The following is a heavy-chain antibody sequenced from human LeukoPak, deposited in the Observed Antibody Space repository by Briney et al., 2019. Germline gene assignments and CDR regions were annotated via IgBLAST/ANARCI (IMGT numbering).Heavy chain of an antibody. V-gene: IGHV3-23*01. D-gene: IGHD6-19*01. CDR2: ISGSGDST. J-gene: IGHJ3*02. CDR3: ARVSSSGWRRFKGNDAFDI. Sequence: GGSLRLSCAASGFTFTNYVMTWVRQAPGKGLEWVSAISGSGDSTYYADSVKGRFTISRDNAKNTLYLQMHSLRAEDTAVYYCARVSSSGWRRFKGNDAFDIWGQGTMVTVSS. CDR1: GFTFTNYV.